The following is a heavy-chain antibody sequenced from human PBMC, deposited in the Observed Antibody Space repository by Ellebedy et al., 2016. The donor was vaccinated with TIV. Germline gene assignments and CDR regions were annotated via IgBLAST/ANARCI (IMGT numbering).Heavy chain of an antibody. CDR3: ARDGYTNIWFDS. CDR2: ISAYNGNT. V-gene: IGHV1-18*01. D-gene: IGHD3-16*02. Sequence: ASVKVSCKASGYTFTSHGLTWVRQAPGQGLEWMGWISAYNGNTNYAQKVQGRVTMTADTSTNTAYMELTSLRSDDSAVYYCARDGYTNIWFDSWGQGTLVTVSS. CDR1: GYTFTSHG. J-gene: IGHJ5*01.